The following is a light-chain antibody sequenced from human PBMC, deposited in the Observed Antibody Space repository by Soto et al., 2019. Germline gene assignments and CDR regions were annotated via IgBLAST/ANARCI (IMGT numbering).Light chain of an antibody. CDR3: QSYDSSLSGYVV. V-gene: IGLV1-40*01. CDR1: SSNIGAGYD. CDR2: VNS. J-gene: IGLJ2*01. Sequence: QSVLTQPPSVSGAPGQRVTISCTGSSSNIGAGYDVHWYQQLPGTPPKLLIYVNSNRPSGVPDRISGSKSGTSASLAITGLQAEDEADYYCQSYDSSLSGYVVFDGGTKLTVL.